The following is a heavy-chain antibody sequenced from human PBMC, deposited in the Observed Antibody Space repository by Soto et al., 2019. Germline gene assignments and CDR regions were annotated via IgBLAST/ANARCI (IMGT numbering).Heavy chain of an antibody. CDR3: ARHSPSYYYGSGSYLYYYGMDV. D-gene: IGHD3-10*01. J-gene: IGHJ6*02. CDR2: IDPSDSYT. CDR1: GYSFTSYW. Sequence: PGESLKISSKGSGYSFTSYWISWVRQMPGKGLEWMGRIDPSDSYTNYSPSFQGHVTISADKSISTAYLQWSSLKASDTAMYYCARHSPSYYYGSGSYLYYYGMDVWGQGTTVTVSS. V-gene: IGHV5-10-1*01.